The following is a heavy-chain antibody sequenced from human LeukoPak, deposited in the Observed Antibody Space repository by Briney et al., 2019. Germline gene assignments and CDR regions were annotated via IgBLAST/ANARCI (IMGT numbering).Heavy chain of an antibody. CDR1: GFTFSSYG. CDR3: AKGTAAAGDLLSDY. J-gene: IGHJ4*02. Sequence: PGGSLRLSCAASGFTFSSYGMHWVRQAPGKGLEWVAVIWYDGSNKYYADSVKGRFTISRDNSKNTLYLQMNSLRAEDTAVYYCAKGTAAAGDLLSDYWGQGTLVTVSS. CDR2: IWYDGSNK. V-gene: IGHV3-33*06. D-gene: IGHD6-13*01.